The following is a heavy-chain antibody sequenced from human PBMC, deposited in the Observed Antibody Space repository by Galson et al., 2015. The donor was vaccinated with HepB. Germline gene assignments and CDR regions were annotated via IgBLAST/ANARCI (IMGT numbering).Heavy chain of an antibody. J-gene: IGHJ6*03. V-gene: IGHV6-1*01. CDR2: TYYRSKWYN. D-gene: IGHD6-19*01. Sequence: AISGDSVSSNSAAWNRIRQSPSRGLEWLGRTYYRSKWYNDYAVSVKSRITINPDTSKNQFSLQLNSVTPEDTAVYYCARFDDVAVAPYYMDVWGKGTTVTVSS. CDR3: ARFDDVAVAPYYMDV. CDR1: GDSVSSNSAA.